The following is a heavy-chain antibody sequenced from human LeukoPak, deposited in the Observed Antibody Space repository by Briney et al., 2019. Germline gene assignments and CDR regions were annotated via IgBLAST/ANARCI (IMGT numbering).Heavy chain of an antibody. CDR3: ARFRGIGDSSGPAFDY. V-gene: IGHV1-8*01. CDR2: MNPISGNT. Sequence: ASVKVSCKASGYTFTSYDINWVRQATGQGLESMGWMNPISGNTGFAQKVQGRVTMTRDTSISTAYMELSSLGSEDTAVYYCARFRGIGDSSGPAFDYWGQGTLVTVSS. J-gene: IGHJ4*02. CDR1: GYTFTSYD. D-gene: IGHD3-22*01.